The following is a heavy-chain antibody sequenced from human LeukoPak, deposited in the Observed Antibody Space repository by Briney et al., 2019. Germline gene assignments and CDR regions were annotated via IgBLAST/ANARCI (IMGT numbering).Heavy chain of an antibody. D-gene: IGHD6-19*01. CDR2: ISGSGSTR. CDR3: ARYNSGKYYFDY. Sequence: GGSLRLSCAASGFTFSNAWMSWVRQAPGRGLEWVSYISGSGSTRLYADSVKGRFTISRDNAKNSLFLQMNSLRVEDTAVYFCARYNSGKYYFDYWGQGTLVTVSS. CDR1: GFTFSNAW. V-gene: IGHV3-11*04. J-gene: IGHJ4*02.